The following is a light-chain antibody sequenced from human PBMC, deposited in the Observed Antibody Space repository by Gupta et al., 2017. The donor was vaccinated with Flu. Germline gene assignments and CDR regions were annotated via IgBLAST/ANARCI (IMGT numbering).Light chain of an antibody. V-gene: IGKV1-5*03. J-gene: IGKJ2*03. CDR2: KAS. CDR1: QSISSW. Sequence: DIQMTQSPSTLSASVGDRVTITCRASQSISSWLAWYQQKPGKAPKLLIYKASTLESGVPSRFSGSGSGTEFTPTISSLQPDDFASYYCQQYSSYPYSFGQGTKLEIK. CDR3: QQYSSYPYS.